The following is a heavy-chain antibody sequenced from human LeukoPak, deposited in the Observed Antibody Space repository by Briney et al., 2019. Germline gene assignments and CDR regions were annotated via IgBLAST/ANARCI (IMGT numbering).Heavy chain of an antibody. D-gene: IGHD6-25*01. CDR3: ARAAAAAGIPYYLDF. J-gene: IGHJ4*02. V-gene: IGHV3-21*06. Sequence: GGSLRLSCAASGFTFSSYSINWVRQAPGKGLEWVSSISSGSSYIYFADSVKGRFTISRDNTQNLVYLQMNSLKDEDTAVYFCARAAAAAGIPYYLDFWGQGTLVTVSS. CDR2: ISSGSSYI. CDR1: GFTFSSYS.